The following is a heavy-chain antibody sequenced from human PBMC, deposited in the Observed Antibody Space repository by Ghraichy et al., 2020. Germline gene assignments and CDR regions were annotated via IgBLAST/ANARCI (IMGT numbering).Heavy chain of an antibody. CDR3: ARLGRPPHDAFDI. J-gene: IGHJ3*02. CDR1: GYNFITYY. V-gene: IGHV5-51*01. CDR2: FYPGDSDS. Sequence: GESQNISCKGSGYNFITYYIGWVRQMPGKGLEWMGIFYPGDSDSRFSPSFQGQVTISADMSTSTAYLQWNSLKASDTAMYYCARLGRPPHDAFDIWGQGTMVTVSS.